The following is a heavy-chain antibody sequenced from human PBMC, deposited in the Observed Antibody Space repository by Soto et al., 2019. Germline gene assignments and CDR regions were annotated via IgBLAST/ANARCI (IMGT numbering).Heavy chain of an antibody. CDR3: VRDGTKTLRDWFDP. J-gene: IGHJ5*02. Sequence: SETLSLTCTVSGAPISGYYWSWIRKSAGKGLEWIGRIYATGTTDYNPSLKSRVMMSVDTSKKQFSLKLRSVTAADTAVYYCVRDGTKTLRDWFDPWGQGISVTVSS. V-gene: IGHV4-4*07. D-gene: IGHD1-1*01. CDR1: GAPISGYY. CDR2: IYATGTT.